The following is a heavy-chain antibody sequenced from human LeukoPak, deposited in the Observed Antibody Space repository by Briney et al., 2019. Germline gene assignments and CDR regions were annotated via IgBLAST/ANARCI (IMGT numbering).Heavy chain of an antibody. V-gene: IGHV4-59*07. Sequence: PSDSLSLPCIVSGGSISSYYGSWIRQPPGKGMERIGYFYYSGSTNYNPSLKSRVTISVDTSKNQFSLKLSSVTAADTAVYYCARTVDYYDSSGLWRFDYWGQGTLVTVSS. CDR3: ARTVDYYDSSGLWRFDY. CDR2: FYYSGST. J-gene: IGHJ4*02. D-gene: IGHD3-22*01. CDR1: GGSISSYY.